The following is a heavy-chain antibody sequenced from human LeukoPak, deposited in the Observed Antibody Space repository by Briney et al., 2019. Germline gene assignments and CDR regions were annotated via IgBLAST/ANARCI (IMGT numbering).Heavy chain of an antibody. CDR1: GFTFSSYS. Sequence: GGSLRLSCAASGFTFSSYSMNWVRQAPGKGLEWVSYISSSSSTIYYADSVKGRFTISRDNAKNSLYLQMNSLRAEDTAVYYCVRDGGVDRLGVAVTDGFDPWGQGTLVSVSS. D-gene: IGHD6-19*01. V-gene: IGHV3-48*01. CDR3: VRDGGVDRLGVAVTDGFDP. J-gene: IGHJ5*02. CDR2: ISSSSSTI.